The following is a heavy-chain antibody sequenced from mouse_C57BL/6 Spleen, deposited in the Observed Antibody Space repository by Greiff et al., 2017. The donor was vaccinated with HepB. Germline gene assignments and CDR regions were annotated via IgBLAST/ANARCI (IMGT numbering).Heavy chain of an antibody. J-gene: IGHJ3*01. D-gene: IGHD2-1*01. V-gene: IGHV1-81*01. CDR1: GYTFTSYG. CDR3: ARPNYGNYVGAY. Sequence: QVQLKQSGAELARPGASVKLSCKASGYTFTSYGISWVKQRTGQGLEWIGEIYPRSGNTYYNEKFKGKATLTADKSSSTAYMELRSLTSEDSAVYFCARPNYGNYVGAYWGQGTLVTVSA. CDR2: IYPRSGNT.